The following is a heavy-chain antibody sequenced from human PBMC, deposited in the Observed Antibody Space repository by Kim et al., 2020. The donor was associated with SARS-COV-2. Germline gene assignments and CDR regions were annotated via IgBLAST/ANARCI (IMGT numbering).Heavy chain of an antibody. CDR3: ATGLMAYGFFEF. CDR1: GFAFTAYG. D-gene: IGHD3-3*01. CDR2: ISYDGVTT. J-gene: IGHJ4*02. Sequence: GGSLRLSCEASGFAFTAYGMNWVRQAPGKGLEWVAVISYDGVTTYYGDSVKGRFTISRDNSKNTLYLQMNSLRPDDTALYYCATGLMAYGFFEFWGQG. V-gene: IGHV3-30*03.